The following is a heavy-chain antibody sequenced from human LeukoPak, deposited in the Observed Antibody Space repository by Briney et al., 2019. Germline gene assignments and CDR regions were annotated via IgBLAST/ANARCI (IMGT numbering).Heavy chain of an antibody. CDR1: GGSISGSNW. D-gene: IGHD2/OR15-2a*01. Sequence: PSETLSLTCAVSGGSISGSNWWSWVLQPPGKGLQWIGQIYDSGSTDYNPSLKSRVTILVDKPKNQFSLKLSSVTAADTAVYYCARREASFYGYLFDNWRQGTLVTVSS. CDR2: IYDSGST. J-gene: IGHJ4*02. V-gene: IGHV4-4*02. CDR3: ARREASFYGYLFDN.